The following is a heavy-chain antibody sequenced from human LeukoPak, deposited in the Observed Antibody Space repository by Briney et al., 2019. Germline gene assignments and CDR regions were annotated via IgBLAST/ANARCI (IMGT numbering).Heavy chain of an antibody. V-gene: IGHV4-34*01. J-gene: IGHJ5*02. CDR1: GGSFSGYY. CDR2: INHSGST. Sequence: SETLSLTCAVYGGSFSGYYWSWIRQPPGKGLEWIGEINHSGSTNYNPSLKSRVTLSVDTSKNQFSLKLSSVTAADTAMYYCARGDGYDSNWFDPWGQGTLVTVSS. CDR3: ARGDGYDSNWFDP. D-gene: IGHD5-12*01.